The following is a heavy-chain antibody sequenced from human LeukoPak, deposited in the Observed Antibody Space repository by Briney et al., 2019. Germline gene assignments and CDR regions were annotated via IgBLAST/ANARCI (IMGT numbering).Heavy chain of an antibody. CDR3: ARTLRFLEWLEGNWFDP. CDR2: IYYSGST. D-gene: IGHD3-3*01. Sequence: PSETLSLTCTVSGGSISSSSYYWGWIRQPPGKGLEWIGSIYYSGSTYYNPSLKSRVTISVDTSKNQFSLKLSSVTAADTAVYYCARTLRFLEWLEGNWFDPWGQGTLVTVSS. V-gene: IGHV4-39*01. J-gene: IGHJ5*02. CDR1: GGSISSSSYY.